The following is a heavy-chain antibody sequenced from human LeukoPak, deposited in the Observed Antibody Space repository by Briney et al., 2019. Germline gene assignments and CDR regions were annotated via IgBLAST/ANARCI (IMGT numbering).Heavy chain of an antibody. V-gene: IGHV3-23*01. Sequence: GGSLRLSCAASGFTFSSYAMSWVRQAPGKGLEWVSAISGSGGSTYYADSVKGRFTISRDNSKNTLYLQMNSLRAEDTAVYYCATYDSSGYDYYFDYRGQGTLVTVSS. D-gene: IGHD3-22*01. CDR2: ISGSGGST. CDR3: ATYDSSGYDYYFDY. J-gene: IGHJ4*02. CDR1: GFTFSSYA.